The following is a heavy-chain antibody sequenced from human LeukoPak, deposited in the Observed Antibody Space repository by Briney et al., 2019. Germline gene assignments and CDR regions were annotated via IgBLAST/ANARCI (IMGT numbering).Heavy chain of an antibody. CDR3: PKDLMWNSYGQFDN. D-gene: IGHD3-16*01. CDR1: GVTFTTYA. V-gene: IGHV3-23*01. Sequence: GESLRLSCAASGVTFTTYAMSWVRQPPGKGLEWVSSISGSGGSTYYADSVKGRFTMSSGNSKNTLYVQTNGLRAEDTAVYYCPKDLMWNSYGQFDNWGQGTLVTVSS. J-gene: IGHJ4*02. CDR2: ISGSGGST.